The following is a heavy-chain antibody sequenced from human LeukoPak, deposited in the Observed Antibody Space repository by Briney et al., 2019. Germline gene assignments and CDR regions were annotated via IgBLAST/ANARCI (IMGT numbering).Heavy chain of an antibody. D-gene: IGHD6-6*01. Sequence: VASVKVSCTASGYTFTSYDINWVRQATGQGLEWMGWMNPNSGNTGYAQKFQGRVTMTRNTSISTAYMELSSLRSEDTAVYYCARGPFSRIAARPIDYWGQGTLVTVSS. CDR3: ARGPFSRIAARPIDY. CDR2: MNPNSGNT. J-gene: IGHJ4*02. CDR1: GYTFTSYD. V-gene: IGHV1-8*01.